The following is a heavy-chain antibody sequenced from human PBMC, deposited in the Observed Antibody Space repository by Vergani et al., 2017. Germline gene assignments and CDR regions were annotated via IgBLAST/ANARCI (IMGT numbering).Heavy chain of an antibody. Sequence: QVQLQESGPGLLKPSQTLSLTCTVSGASVSRGTYYWTWIRQPAGKKLEWIVRMYTSGHTIYNPSLESRVTMSVDTSKNQFSLNLTSVTAADTAVYDCTRHGRSGWAGYFQHWGQGTLVTASS. CDR2: MYTSGHT. V-gene: IGHV4-61*02. J-gene: IGHJ1*01. CDR3: TRHGRSGWAGYFQH. D-gene: IGHD6-19*01. CDR1: GASVSRGTYY.